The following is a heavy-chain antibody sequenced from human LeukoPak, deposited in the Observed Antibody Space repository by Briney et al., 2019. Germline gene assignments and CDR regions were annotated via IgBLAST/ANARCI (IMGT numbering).Heavy chain of an antibody. CDR3: AKSRAYSSGWYAYSGFDY. CDR1: GGSISSSSYY. D-gene: IGHD6-19*01. CDR2: IYYSGST. J-gene: IGHJ4*02. V-gene: IGHV4-39*01. Sequence: SETLSLTCTVSGGSISSSSYYWGWIRQPPGKGLEWIGRIYYSGSTYYNPSLKSRVTISVDTSKNQFSLKLSSVTAADTAVYYCAKSRAYSSGWYAYSGFDYWGQGTLVTVSS.